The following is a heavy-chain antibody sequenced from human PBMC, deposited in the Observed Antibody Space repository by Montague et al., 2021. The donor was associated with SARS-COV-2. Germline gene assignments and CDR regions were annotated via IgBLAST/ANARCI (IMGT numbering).Heavy chain of an antibody. CDR2: IYYTGTT. D-gene: IGHD3-3*01. V-gene: IGHV4-39*01. J-gene: IGHJ5*02. Sequence: SETLSLTCTVSGDPIRTNSYYWGWLRQPPGKGLEWIGSIYYTGTTFSKPSLKSRVTLSVDTSKNQFSLRLSSVTAADTALYHCARHVIPRSRSGLGWFDLWGQGALVIVSS. CDR1: GDPIRTNSYY. CDR3: ARHVIPRSRSGLGWFDL.